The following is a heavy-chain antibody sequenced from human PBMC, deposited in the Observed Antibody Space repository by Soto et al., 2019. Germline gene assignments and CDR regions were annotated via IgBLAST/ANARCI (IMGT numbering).Heavy chain of an antibody. CDR1: GGSISSSNW. CDR3: ARVLLRGYEVGAPTQIDY. CDR2: IYHSGSI. D-gene: IGHD1-26*01. Sequence: QVQLQESGPGLVKPSGTLSLTCAVSGGSISSSNWWSWVRQPPGKGLEWIGEIYHSGSINYNPSLKSRVTISVDKSKNQFSLKLSSVTAADTAVYYCARVLLRGYEVGAPTQIDYWGQGTLVTVSS. V-gene: IGHV4-4*02. J-gene: IGHJ4*02.